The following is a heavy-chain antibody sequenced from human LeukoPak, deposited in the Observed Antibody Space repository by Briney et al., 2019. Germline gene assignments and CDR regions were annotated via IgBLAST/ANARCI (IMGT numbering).Heavy chain of an antibody. J-gene: IGHJ3*02. CDR1: GFTFSSYG. CDR3: AKELAIAAPGTVHDAFDI. Sequence: GGSLRLSCAASGFTFSSYGMHWVRQAPGKGLEWVAFIRYDGGNKYYADSVKGRFTISRDNSKNTLYLQMNSLRAEDTAVYYCAKELAIAAPGTVHDAFDIWGQGTMVTVSS. CDR2: IRYDGGNK. V-gene: IGHV3-30*02. D-gene: IGHD6-13*01.